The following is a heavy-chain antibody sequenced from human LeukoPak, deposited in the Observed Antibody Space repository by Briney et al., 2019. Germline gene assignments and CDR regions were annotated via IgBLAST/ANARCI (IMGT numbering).Heavy chain of an antibody. V-gene: IGHV3-23*01. Sequence: GGSLRLSCAASGFTFSSYAMSWVRQAPGKGLEWVSAISGSGGSTYYADSVKGRFTISRDNSKSTLYLQMNSLRAEDTAVYYCAKDLSGSSSSSGYWGQGTLVTVSS. J-gene: IGHJ4*02. D-gene: IGHD6-6*01. CDR1: GFTFSSYA. CDR2: ISGSGGST. CDR3: AKDLSGSSSSSGY.